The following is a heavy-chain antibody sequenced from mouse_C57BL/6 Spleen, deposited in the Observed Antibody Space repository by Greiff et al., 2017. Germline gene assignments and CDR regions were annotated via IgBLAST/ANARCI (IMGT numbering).Heavy chain of an antibody. D-gene: IGHD1-1*01. Sequence: QVQLQQPGAELVKPGASVKLSCKASGYTFTSYWLQWVKQRPGQGLDWIGEIDPSDSYTNYNQKFKGKATLTVDTSSSTAYMQLSSLTSEDSAVYYCALYYYGSSGYWGQGTTLTVSS. J-gene: IGHJ2*01. CDR2: IDPSDSYT. CDR3: ALYYYGSSGY. V-gene: IGHV1-50*01. CDR1: GYTFTSYW.